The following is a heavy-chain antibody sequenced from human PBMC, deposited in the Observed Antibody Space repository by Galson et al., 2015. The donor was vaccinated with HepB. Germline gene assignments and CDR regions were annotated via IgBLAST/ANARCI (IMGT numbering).Heavy chain of an antibody. CDR1: GGSFSGYY. V-gene: IGHV4-34*01. CDR2: INHSGST. J-gene: IGHJ6*03. Sequence: SETLSLTCAVYGGSFSGYYWSWIRQPPGKGLEWIGEINHSGSTNYNPSLKSRVTISVDTSKNQFSLKLSSVTAADTAVYYCARGKDIVVVPAAIPEYYYYYMDVWGKGTTVTVSS. D-gene: IGHD2-2*02. CDR3: ARGKDIVVVPAAIPEYYYYYMDV.